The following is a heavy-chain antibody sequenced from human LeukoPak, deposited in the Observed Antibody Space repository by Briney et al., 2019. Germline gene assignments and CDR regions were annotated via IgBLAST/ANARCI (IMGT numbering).Heavy chain of an antibody. CDR2: IYSGGST. J-gene: IGHJ4*02. CDR3: ARGLSSGWYLVAFDY. CDR1: GFTVSSNY. D-gene: IGHD6-19*01. V-gene: IGHV3-53*01. Sequence: GGSLRLSCAASGFTVSSNYMSWVRQAPGKGLEWVSVIYSGGSTYYADSVKGRFTISRDNSKNTLYLQMSSLRAEDTAVYYCARGLSSGWYLVAFDYWGQGTLVTVSS.